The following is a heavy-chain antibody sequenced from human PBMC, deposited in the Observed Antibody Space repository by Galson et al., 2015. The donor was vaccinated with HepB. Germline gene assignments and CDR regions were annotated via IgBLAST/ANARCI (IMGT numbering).Heavy chain of an antibody. V-gene: IGHV3-66*01. J-gene: IGHJ6*02. CDR3: ERALVPLHIAVAGPVYGMDV. Sequence: SLRLSCAASGFTVSSNYMSWVRQAPGKGLEWVSVIYSGGSTYYADSVKGRFTIYRDKSKNTLYLQMNSLRAEDTAVYYCERALVPLHIAVAGPVYGMDVWGQGTTVTVSS. CDR1: GFTVSSNY. D-gene: IGHD6-19*01. CDR2: IYSGGST.